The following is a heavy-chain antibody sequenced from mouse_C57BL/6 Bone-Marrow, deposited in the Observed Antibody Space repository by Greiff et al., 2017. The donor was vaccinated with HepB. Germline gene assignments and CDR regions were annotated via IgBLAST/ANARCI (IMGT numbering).Heavy chain of an antibody. CDR2: IYPRSGNT. CDR3: ARTYYSNFFYWYFDV. CDR1: GYTFTSYG. V-gene: IGHV1-81*01. Sequence: QVHVKQSGAELARPGASVKLSCKASGYTFTSYGISWVKQRTGQGLEWIGEIYPRSGNTYYNEKFKGKATLTADKSSSTAYMELRSLTSEDSAVYFCARTYYSNFFYWYFDVWGTGTTVTVSS. D-gene: IGHD2-5*01. J-gene: IGHJ1*03.